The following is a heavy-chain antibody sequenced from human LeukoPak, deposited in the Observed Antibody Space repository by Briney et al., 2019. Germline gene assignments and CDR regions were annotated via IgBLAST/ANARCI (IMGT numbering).Heavy chain of an antibody. CDR3: ARDPRTSVTTATNFDH. CDR1: GFTFSSYA. CDR2: ISYDGSKK. Sequence: GGSLRLSCAASGFTFSSYAMHWVRQAPGKGLEWVAVISYDGSKKYFADSVKGRFTISRDNSKNTLYLQMNSLRAEDTAVYYCARDPRTSVTTATNFDHWGKGTLVTVSS. D-gene: IGHD4-11*01. V-gene: IGHV3-30*04. J-gene: IGHJ4*02.